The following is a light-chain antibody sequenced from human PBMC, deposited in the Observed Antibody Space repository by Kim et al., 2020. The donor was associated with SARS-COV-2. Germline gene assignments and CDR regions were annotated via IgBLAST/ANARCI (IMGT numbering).Light chain of an antibody. V-gene: IGKV1-16*02. CDR2: AAP. CDR3: RQYRSYAIT. CDR1: QDISNY. J-gene: IGKJ5*01. Sequence: DIQMTQSPPTLSASVGDRVTITCRPSQDISNYLVWFQQKPGKAPKPLIYAAPSLHSGVPSKFSGSGSGTDDTLTISSRQPEDFATYNCRQYRSYAITFGQGARLEIK.